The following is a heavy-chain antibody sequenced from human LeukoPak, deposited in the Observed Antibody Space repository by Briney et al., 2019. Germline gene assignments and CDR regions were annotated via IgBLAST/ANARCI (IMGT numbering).Heavy chain of an antibody. J-gene: IGHJ4*02. Sequence: SETLSLTCIVSGGSISSYYWSWLRQPAGKGLEWIGRIYTSGSTNYNPSLKSRVTMSVDTSKNQFSLKLSFVTAADTAVYYCTRDKYYYDSSGSLRFDYWGQGTLVTVSS. CDR1: GGSISSYY. CDR3: TRDKYYYDSSGSLRFDY. CDR2: IYTSGST. V-gene: IGHV4-4*07. D-gene: IGHD3-22*01.